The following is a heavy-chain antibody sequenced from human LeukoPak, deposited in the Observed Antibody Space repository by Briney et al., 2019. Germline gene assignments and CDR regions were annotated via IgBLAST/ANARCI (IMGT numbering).Heavy chain of an antibody. Sequence: ASVKVSCKASGYTFTGYYMHWVRQAPGQGLEWMAWINPNSGGTNYAQKFQGRVTMTRDTSISTACMELSRLRSDDTAVYYCARADEYGYFDYWGQGTLVTVSS. V-gene: IGHV1-2*02. J-gene: IGHJ4*02. D-gene: IGHD4/OR15-4a*01. CDR3: ARADEYGYFDY. CDR1: GYTFTGYY. CDR2: INPNSGGT.